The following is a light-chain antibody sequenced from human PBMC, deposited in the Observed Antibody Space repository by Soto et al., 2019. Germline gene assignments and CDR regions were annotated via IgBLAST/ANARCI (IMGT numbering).Light chain of an antibody. V-gene: IGKV3-20*01. J-gene: IGKJ1*01. Sequence: EIVLTQSPGTLSLSPWERAALSCRASQSVSSSYIAWYQQKPGRAPRLLIYAASYRATGIADRFSGSGSGTDFTLTISRLEPEDFVVYYCHQYAGSPWTFGQGTKVEIK. CDR1: QSVSSSY. CDR3: HQYAGSPWT. CDR2: AAS.